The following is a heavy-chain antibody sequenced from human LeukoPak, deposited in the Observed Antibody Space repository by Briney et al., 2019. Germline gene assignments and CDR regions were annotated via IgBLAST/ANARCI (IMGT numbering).Heavy chain of an antibody. CDR2: ISAYNGNT. Sequence: GASVKVSCRASGYTFTSYGISWVRQAPGQGLEWMGWISAYNGNTNYAQKLQGRVTMTTDTSTSTAYMELRSLRSDDTAVYYCARVAMGGQYLLFGVVDPYYFDYWGQGTLVTVSS. V-gene: IGHV1-18*01. J-gene: IGHJ4*02. CDR1: GYTFTSYG. CDR3: ARVAMGGQYLLFGVVDPYYFDY. D-gene: IGHD3-3*01.